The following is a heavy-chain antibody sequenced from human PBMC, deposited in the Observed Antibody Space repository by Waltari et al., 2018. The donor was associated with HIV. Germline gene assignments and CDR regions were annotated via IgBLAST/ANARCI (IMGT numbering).Heavy chain of an antibody. CDR3: ASARETMGVDLDL. D-gene: IGHD3-10*01. V-gene: IGHV1-69*02. Sequence: QVLLVQSGAEVRTAGSSVKVSCRASGGTLDSYSIHWVPQAPGQGLEWMGRIIPKAEKANSAHKCHGRVTITADKATSTAYMQLNSLRSDDTAVYYCASARETMGVDLDLWGQGTLVTVSS. CDR1: GGTLDSYS. CDR2: IIPKAEKA. J-gene: IGHJ5*02.